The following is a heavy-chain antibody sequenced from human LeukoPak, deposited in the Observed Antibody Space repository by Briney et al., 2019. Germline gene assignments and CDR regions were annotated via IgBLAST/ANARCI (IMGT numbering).Heavy chain of an antibody. Sequence: GGSLRLSCAASGFTFGSYAIHWVRQAPGKGLEWVAFIQYDGSNKYYADSVKGRFTISRDNSKNTLYLEMNSLSTEDTAVYYCAKDPSSRWDYYYYYMDVWGKGTTVTVSS. CDR3: AKDPSSRWDYYYYYMDV. CDR2: IQYDGSNK. J-gene: IGHJ6*03. CDR1: GFTFGSYA. D-gene: IGHD6-13*01. V-gene: IGHV3-30*02.